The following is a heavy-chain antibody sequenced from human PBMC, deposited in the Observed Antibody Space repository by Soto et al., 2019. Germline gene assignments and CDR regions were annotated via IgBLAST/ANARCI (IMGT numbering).Heavy chain of an antibody. Sequence: QVQLVQSGAEVKKPGSSVKVSCKASGGTFSSYTISWVRQAPGQGLEWMGRIIPILGIANYAQKFQGRVTITADKSTSTAYMELSSLRSEDTAVYYCARESGGRVGDQYYYYYMDVWGKGTTVTVSS. CDR2: IIPILGIA. D-gene: IGHD2-8*02. V-gene: IGHV1-69*08. J-gene: IGHJ6*03. CDR3: ARESGGRVGDQYYYYYMDV. CDR1: GGTFSSYT.